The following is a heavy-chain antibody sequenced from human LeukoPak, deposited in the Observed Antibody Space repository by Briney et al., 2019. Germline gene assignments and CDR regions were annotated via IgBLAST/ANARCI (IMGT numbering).Heavy chain of an antibody. Sequence: SETLSLTCTVSGGSISSYYWSWIRQPPGKGLEWIGYIYYSGSTNYHPSLKSRVTISVDTSKNQFSLKLSSVTAADTAVYYCARDRLWFGELFYFDYWGQGTLVTVSS. CDR1: GGSISSYY. CDR3: ARDRLWFGELFYFDY. D-gene: IGHD3-10*01. J-gene: IGHJ4*02. CDR2: IYYSGST. V-gene: IGHV4-59*01.